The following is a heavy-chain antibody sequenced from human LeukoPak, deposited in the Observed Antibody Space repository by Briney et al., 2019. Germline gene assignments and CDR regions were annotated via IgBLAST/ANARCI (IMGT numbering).Heavy chain of an antibody. CDR2: ISYDGSNK. Sequence: GRSLRLSCAASGFTFSSYAMHWVRQAPGKGLEWVAVISYDGSNKYYADSVKGRFTISRDNSKNTLYLQMNSLRAEDTAVYYCARDPLGGYNWGQGTLVTVSS. D-gene: IGHD5-18*01. J-gene: IGHJ4*02. CDR3: ARDPLGGYN. V-gene: IGHV3-30-3*01. CDR1: GFTFSSYA.